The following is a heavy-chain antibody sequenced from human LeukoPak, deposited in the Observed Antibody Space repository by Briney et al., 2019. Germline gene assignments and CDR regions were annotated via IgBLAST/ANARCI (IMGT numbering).Heavy chain of an antibody. CDR2: ISASGDVT. CDR1: GFSFSAYP. CDR3: AKSLFTSATGTGRAFHI. V-gene: IGHV3-23*01. D-gene: IGHD1-1*01. J-gene: IGHJ3*02. Sequence: GGSLRLSCAASGFSFSAYPMGWVRQAPGKGLQWLSGISASGDVTFHADRVKGRFAISRDNSKNTLYLQMTGLRAGDTAEYYCAKSLFTSATGTGRAFHIWGQGTMVTVSA.